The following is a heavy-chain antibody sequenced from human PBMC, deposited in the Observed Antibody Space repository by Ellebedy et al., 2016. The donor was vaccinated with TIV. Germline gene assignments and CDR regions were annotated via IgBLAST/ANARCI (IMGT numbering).Heavy chain of an antibody. CDR2: IRRNGDIT. D-gene: IGHD2-21*01. V-gene: IGHV3-64*01. CDR1: GFTFSTSA. CDR3: VRDGPGGEWSAFDT. Sequence: PGGSLRLSCAASGFTFSTSAMHWVRQAPGKGLEFVSAIRRNGDITFYAKSVKGRFTISRDDSKNTLYLQMGSLRTEDMAVYFCVRDGPGGEWSAFDTWGQGTMVTVSS. J-gene: IGHJ3*02.